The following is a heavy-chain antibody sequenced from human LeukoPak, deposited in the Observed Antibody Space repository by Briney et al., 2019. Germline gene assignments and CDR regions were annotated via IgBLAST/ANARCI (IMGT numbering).Heavy chain of an antibody. CDR3: VRRGDASSGWGDHDF. D-gene: IGHD6-19*01. CDR2: IGGSGDKT. V-gene: IGHV3-23*01. J-gene: IGHJ4*02. Sequence: GGSLRLSCAASGFTFNRNAISWVRQAPGKGLEWVSTIGGSGDKTFYADSVKGRFTISRDNSKNMVHLQMNSLTGEDTALYYCVRRGDASSGWGDHDFWGQGALVTASS. CDR1: GFTFNRNA.